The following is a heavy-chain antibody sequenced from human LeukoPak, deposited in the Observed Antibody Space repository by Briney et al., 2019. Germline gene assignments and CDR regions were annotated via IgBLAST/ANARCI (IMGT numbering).Heavy chain of an antibody. V-gene: IGHV7-4-1*02. CDR3: ASVAYGDYVRFDY. D-gene: IGHD4-17*01. Sequence: ASVKVPCKASGYTFTSYAMNWVRQAPGQGLEWMGWINTNTGNPTYAQGFTGRFVFSLDTSVSTAYLQISSLKAEDTAVYYCASVAYGDYVRFDYWGQGTLVTVSS. CDR2: INTNTGNP. CDR1: GYTFTSYA. J-gene: IGHJ4*02.